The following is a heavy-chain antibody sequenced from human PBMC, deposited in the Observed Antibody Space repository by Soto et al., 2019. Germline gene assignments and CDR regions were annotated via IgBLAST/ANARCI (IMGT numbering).Heavy chain of an antibody. Sequence: QVQLVQSGAEVKKPGASVKVSCEASGYTFIDYYMHWVRQAPGQGFEWMGRISPKSGGTNYAQKFQGRVTMTWDTSLNTAYMELSSLMSEETAVYYCVRPPRYISDCYSFDLWGQGTLVTVSS. CDR3: VRPPRYISDCYSFDL. D-gene: IGHD6-19*01. CDR2: ISPKSGGT. J-gene: IGHJ4*02. CDR1: GYTFIDYY. V-gene: IGHV1-2*02.